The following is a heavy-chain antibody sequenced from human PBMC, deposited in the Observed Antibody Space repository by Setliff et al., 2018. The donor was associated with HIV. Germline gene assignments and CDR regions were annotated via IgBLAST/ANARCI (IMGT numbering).Heavy chain of an antibody. V-gene: IGHV4-34*01. CDR3: ARDRYTWNYGKNYMDV. CDR2: INHSGST. CDR1: GGSFSGYY. D-gene: IGHD1-7*01. J-gene: IGHJ6*03. Sequence: PSETLSLTCAVYGGSFSGYYWSWIRQSPGKGLEWIGEINHSGSTNYNPSLKSRVTISVDTSKNQFSLKLSSVTAADTAVYYCARDRYTWNYGKNYMDVWGKGTTVTVSS.